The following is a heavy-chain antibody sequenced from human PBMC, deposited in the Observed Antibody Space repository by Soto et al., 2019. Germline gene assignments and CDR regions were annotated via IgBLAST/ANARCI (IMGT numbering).Heavy chain of an antibody. CDR2: INPSGGST. CDR1: GYTFTSYY. Sequence: GASVKVSCKASGYTFTSYYMHWVRQAPGQGLEWMGIINPSGGSTSYAQKFQGRVTMTRDTSTSTVYMELSSLRSEDTAVYYCARDRYYYGSGSYPNYGMDVWGQGTTVTVSS. D-gene: IGHD3-10*01. J-gene: IGHJ6*02. CDR3: ARDRYYYGSGSYPNYGMDV. V-gene: IGHV1-46*01.